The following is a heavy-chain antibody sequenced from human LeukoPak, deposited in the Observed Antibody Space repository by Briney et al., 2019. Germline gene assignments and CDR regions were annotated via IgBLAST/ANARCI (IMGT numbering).Heavy chain of an antibody. CDR1: RFTLSSYW. Sequence: GGSVRLSCAASRFTLSSYWMRWARHAPGGGREWVANIKEDGSEKYYVDSVKGRFTISRDNGKNSVYLQMNSLRAENTAVYYCAREGNYYCGGGSCYDYWGQGTLVTVSS. CDR3: AREGNYYCGGGSCYDY. CDR2: IKEDGSEK. D-gene: IGHD2-15*01. J-gene: IGHJ4*02. V-gene: IGHV3-7*01.